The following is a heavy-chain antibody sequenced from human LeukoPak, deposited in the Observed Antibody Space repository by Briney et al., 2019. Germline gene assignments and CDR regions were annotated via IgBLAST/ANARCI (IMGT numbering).Heavy chain of an antibody. V-gene: IGHV3-21*01. Sequence: GGSLRLSCAASGFTFSSYTMNWVRQAPGKGLEWVSSISSSSTYIYHADSVKGRFTISRDNAKNSLYLRMNSLRAEDTAVYYCARVPSSGYSSGEYYYYMNVWGKGTTVTVSS. CDR3: ARVPSSGYSSGEYYYYMNV. J-gene: IGHJ6*03. D-gene: IGHD6-19*01. CDR2: ISSSSTYI. CDR1: GFTFSSYT.